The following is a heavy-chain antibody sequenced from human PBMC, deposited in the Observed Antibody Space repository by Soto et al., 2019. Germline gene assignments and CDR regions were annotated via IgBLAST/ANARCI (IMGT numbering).Heavy chain of an antibody. Sequence: GGSLRLSCAASGFIFSSYGMHWVRQAPGKGLEWVAVMSYDGSEEFYADSVKGRFSISRDTSKNTLYLQMNSLRPEDTAVYYCAKGLTSSSRAAGFDYWGQGTLVTVSS. J-gene: IGHJ4*02. CDR3: AKGLTSSSRAAGFDY. CDR2: MSYDGSEE. V-gene: IGHV3-30*18. CDR1: GFIFSSYG. D-gene: IGHD6-13*01.